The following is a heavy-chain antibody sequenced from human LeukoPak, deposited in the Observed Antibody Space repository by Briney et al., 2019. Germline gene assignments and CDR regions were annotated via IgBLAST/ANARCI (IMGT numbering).Heavy chain of an antibody. CDR2: IRYEGSNK. J-gene: IGHJ4*02. Sequence: GGSLRLSCAASGFTFSSYGMHWVRQAPDKGLEWVTFIRYEGSNKYYADSVKGRFTISRDNSKNTLYLQMNSLRAEDTAVYYCAKVKPRYFDWFDENYFDYWGQGTLVTVSS. CDR3: AKVKPRYFDWFDENYFDY. D-gene: IGHD3-9*01. CDR1: GFTFSSYG. V-gene: IGHV3-30*02.